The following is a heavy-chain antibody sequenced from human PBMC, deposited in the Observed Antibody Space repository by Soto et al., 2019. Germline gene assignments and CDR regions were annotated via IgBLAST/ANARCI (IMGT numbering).Heavy chain of an antibody. CDR2: IYPGNSDT. Sequence: PGESLKISCKGSGYNFANYWIGWVRQMPGKGLEWMGIIYPGNSDTRYSPSFQGQVTISADKSISTAYLQWSSLKASDTALYYCAIHGSLGSGSYSLDNWGQGTLVTVSS. CDR1: GYNFANYW. J-gene: IGHJ4*02. CDR3: AIHGSLGSGSYSLDN. V-gene: IGHV5-51*01. D-gene: IGHD3-10*01.